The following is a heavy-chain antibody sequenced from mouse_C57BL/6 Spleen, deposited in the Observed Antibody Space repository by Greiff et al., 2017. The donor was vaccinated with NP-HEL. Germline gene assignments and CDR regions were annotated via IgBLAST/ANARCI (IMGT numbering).Heavy chain of an antibody. CDR1: GYAFSSYW. Sequence: QVQLQQSGAELVKPGASVKISCKASGYAFSSYWMNWVKQRPGKGLEWIGQIYPGDGDTNYNGKFKGKATLTADKSSSTAYMQLSSLTSEDSAVYFCARWVVTTFYWYFDVWGTGTTVTVSS. CDR2: IYPGDGDT. CDR3: ARWVVTTFYWYFDV. V-gene: IGHV1-80*01. J-gene: IGHJ1*03. D-gene: IGHD2-3*01.